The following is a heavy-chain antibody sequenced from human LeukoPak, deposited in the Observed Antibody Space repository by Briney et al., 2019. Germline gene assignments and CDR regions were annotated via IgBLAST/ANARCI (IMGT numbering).Heavy chain of an antibody. J-gene: IGHJ4*02. CDR2: IYYSGST. V-gene: IGHV4-59*01. CDR1: GGSISSCY. Sequence: SETLSLTCTVSGGSISSCYWSWIRQPPGKGLEWIGYIYYSGSTKYNPSLKSRVTISVDTSKNQFSLRLSSVTAADTAVYYCASGSYYFDYWGQGTLVTVSS. CDR3: ASGSYYFDY. D-gene: IGHD1-26*01.